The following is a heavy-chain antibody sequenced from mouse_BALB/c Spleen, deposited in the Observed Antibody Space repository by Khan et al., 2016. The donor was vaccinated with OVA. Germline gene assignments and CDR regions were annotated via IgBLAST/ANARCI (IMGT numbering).Heavy chain of an antibody. CDR3: ARAFYNGAWFAY. V-gene: IGHV2-9*02. Sequence: QVQLKESGPGLVAPSQTLSITCTVSGFSLSNYGVHWVRQPPGKGLEWLGVIWAGGRTNQNSALMSRLSISKDESKSQVFLKMNSLQTDDTAMYYCARAFYNGAWFAYWGQGTLVTVSA. D-gene: IGHD1-3*01. CDR1: GFSLSNYG. J-gene: IGHJ3*01. CDR2: IWAGGRT.